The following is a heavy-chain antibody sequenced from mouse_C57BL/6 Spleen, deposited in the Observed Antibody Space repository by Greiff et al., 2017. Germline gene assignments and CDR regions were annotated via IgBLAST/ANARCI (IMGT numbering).Heavy chain of an antibody. CDR1: GFSFTSYG. CDR3: ARHIDPYYAMDY. CDR2: IWSDGST. J-gene: IGHJ4*01. V-gene: IGHV2-6-1*01. Sequence: VKVVESGPGLVAPSQSLSITCTVSGFSFTSYGVHWVRQPPGKGLEWLVVIWSDGSTTYNSALKSRLSISKDNSKSHVFLKMNSLQTDDTAMYYCARHIDPYYAMDYWGQGTSVTVSS.